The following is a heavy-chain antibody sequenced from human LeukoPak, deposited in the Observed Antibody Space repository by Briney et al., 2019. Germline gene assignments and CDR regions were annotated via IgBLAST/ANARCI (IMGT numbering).Heavy chain of an antibody. D-gene: IGHD1-26*01. CDR3: TKGGGSFDY. V-gene: IGHV6-1*01. Sequence: SQTLSLTCAISGDSVSSNSAGWNGIRRSPSRGLEWLGRTYYRSKWYNDYAVSVKGRITINPDTSRNQVSLQLNSVTPEDTAVYYCTKGGGSFDYWGQGTLVTVSS. J-gene: IGHJ4*02. CDR2: TYYRSKWYN. CDR1: GDSVSSNSAG.